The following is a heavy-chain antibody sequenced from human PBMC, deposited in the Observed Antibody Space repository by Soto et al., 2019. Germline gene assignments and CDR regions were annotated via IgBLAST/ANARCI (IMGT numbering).Heavy chain of an antibody. D-gene: IGHD2-8*02. J-gene: IGHJ4*02. V-gene: IGHV1-2*04. CDR3: ARGAEVGIELAAFDH. CDR2: INPKSGDR. CDR1: GYSFSDYY. Sequence: ASVKVSCKASGYSFSDYYINWVRQAPGQGHRWMGCINPKSGDRRYAEMFRGWVFMTRDTSINTAYMEVSGLKTDDPAVYFCARGAEVGIELAAFDHWGQGTLVTV.